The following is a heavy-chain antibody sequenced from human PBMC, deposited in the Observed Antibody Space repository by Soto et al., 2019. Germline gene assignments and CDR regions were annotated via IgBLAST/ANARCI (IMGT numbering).Heavy chain of an antibody. D-gene: IGHD3-10*01. CDR3: ARMVRGLSVDY. J-gene: IGHJ4*02. CDR1: GYIFTNLA. CDR2: INPGNGDT. V-gene: IGHV1-3*01. Sequence: ASVKVSCKASGYIFTNLAAHWVRQAPGQRPEWMGWINPGNGDTKYSEKFQGRLAITRDTSANTAYMHLSGLTSEDTAIYYCARMVRGLSVDYWGQGTLVTVSS.